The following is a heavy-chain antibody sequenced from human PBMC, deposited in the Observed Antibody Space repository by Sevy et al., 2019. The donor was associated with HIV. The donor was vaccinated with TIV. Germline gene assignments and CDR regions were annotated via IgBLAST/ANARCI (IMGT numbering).Heavy chain of an antibody. CDR1: GFTFSSYG. V-gene: IGHV3-30*18. CDR3: AKDFGPLAYSSSWSIDY. J-gene: IGHJ4*02. D-gene: IGHD6-13*01. CDR2: ISYDGSNK. Sequence: GGSLRLSCAASGFTFSSYGMHWVRQAPGKGPEWVAVISYDGSNKYYADSVKGRLTISRDNSKNTLYLQMNSLRAEDTAVYYCAKDFGPLAYSSSWSIDYWGQGTLVTVSS.